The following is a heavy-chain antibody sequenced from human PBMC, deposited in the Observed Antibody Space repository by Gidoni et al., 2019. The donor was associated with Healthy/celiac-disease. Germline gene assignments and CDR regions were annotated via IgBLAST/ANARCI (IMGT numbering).Heavy chain of an antibody. CDR2: PYYRSKWYN. CDR1: GDSVSNHRGS. D-gene: IGHD4-17*01. Sequence: QVQLQQSGPGLVKPSQTLSLTCAISGDSVSNHRGSWNWIRHSPSIGLERLGRPYYRSKWYNDYAVSVKSRITINPDTSKNQFSLQLNSVTPEDTAVYYCARGDYGDSEGGAFDIWGQGTMVTVSS. CDR3: ARGDYGDSEGGAFDI. V-gene: IGHV6-1*01. J-gene: IGHJ3*02.